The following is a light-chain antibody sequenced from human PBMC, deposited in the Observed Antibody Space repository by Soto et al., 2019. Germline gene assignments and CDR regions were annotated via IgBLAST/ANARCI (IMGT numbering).Light chain of an antibody. CDR1: QSVSSNY. V-gene: IGKV3-20*01. Sequence: EIVLTQSPGTLSLSPGERATLSCRASQSVSSNYLAWYQQKAGQAPRLLIDGSSSRATGIPDRFSGSGSGTDFTLAISRLEPEDFAVSFCQQYGSSPGLFTFGPGSKVDFK. CDR3: QQYGSSPGLFT. J-gene: IGKJ3*01. CDR2: GSS.